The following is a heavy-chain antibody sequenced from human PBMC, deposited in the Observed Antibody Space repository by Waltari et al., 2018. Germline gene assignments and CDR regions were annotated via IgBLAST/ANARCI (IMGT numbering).Heavy chain of an antibody. D-gene: IGHD3-10*01. Sequence: EVQLLESGGGLVQPGGSLRLSCAASGFTFSSYAMSWVRQAPGKGLEWVSAISGSGGSTYYADSVKGRFTISRDNSKNTLYLQMNSLRAEDTAVYYCAKDLVRVQNYYGSGSYRGDAFDIWGQGTMVTVSS. CDR3: AKDLVRVQNYYGSGSYRGDAFDI. CDR1: GFTFSSYA. CDR2: ISGSGGST. V-gene: IGHV3-23*01. J-gene: IGHJ3*02.